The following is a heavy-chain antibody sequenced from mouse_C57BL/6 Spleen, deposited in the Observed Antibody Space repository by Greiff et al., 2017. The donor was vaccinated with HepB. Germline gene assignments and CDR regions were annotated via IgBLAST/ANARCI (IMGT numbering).Heavy chain of an antibody. D-gene: IGHD1-1*01. CDR3: AREGTTVVAHFDY. V-gene: IGHV5-4*01. CDR2: ISDGGSYT. J-gene: IGHJ2*01. Sequence: EVQRVESGGGLVKPGGSLKLSCAASGFTFSSYAMSWVRQTPEKRLEWVATISDGGSYTYYPDNVKGRFTISRDNAKNNLYLQMSHLKSEDTAMYYCAREGTTVVAHFDYWGQGTTITVSS. CDR1: GFTFSSYA.